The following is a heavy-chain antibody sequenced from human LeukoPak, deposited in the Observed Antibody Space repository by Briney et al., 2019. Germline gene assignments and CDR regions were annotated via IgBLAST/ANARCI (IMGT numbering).Heavy chain of an antibody. V-gene: IGHV3-30*03. CDR3: ARETMAASGWFDP. D-gene: IGHD6-13*01. CDR1: GFIFSSYG. Sequence: GGSLRLSCAASGFIFSSYGLHWVRQAPGKGLEWVAVISYDGTNKYYADSVKGRFTISRDNSKNTVYLQTNSLRVEDTAVYYCARETMAASGWFDPWGQGTLVTVSS. CDR2: ISYDGTNK. J-gene: IGHJ5*02.